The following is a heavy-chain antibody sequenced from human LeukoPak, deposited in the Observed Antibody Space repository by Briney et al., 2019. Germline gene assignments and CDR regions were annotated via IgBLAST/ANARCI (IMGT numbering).Heavy chain of an antibody. D-gene: IGHD3-22*01. V-gene: IGHV7-4-1*02. CDR1: GYTFTSYA. J-gene: IGHJ3*02. CDR3: ARAPWYYDSSGYYRYDAFDI. CDR2: INTNTGNP. Sequence: GASVKVSCKASGYTFTSYAMNWVRQAPGQGLEWMGWINTNTGNPTYAQGFTGRFVFSLDTSVSTAYLQISSLKAGDTAVYYCARAPWYYDSSGYYRYDAFDIWGQGTMVTVSS.